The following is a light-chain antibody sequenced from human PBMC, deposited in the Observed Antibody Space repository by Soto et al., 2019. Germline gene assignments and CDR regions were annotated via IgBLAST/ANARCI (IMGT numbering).Light chain of an antibody. CDR1: QTVGSN. Sequence: EILMAQSPATLSVSPGERATLSCRASQTVGSNLAWYQQKPGQTPRLVIYAASTRATGIPSRFSGSGSGTDFTLTISRLQSEDFAVYYCQQYNNWPRTFGQGTKVEIE. CDR2: AAS. J-gene: IGKJ2*01. CDR3: QQYNNWPRT. V-gene: IGKV3-15*01.